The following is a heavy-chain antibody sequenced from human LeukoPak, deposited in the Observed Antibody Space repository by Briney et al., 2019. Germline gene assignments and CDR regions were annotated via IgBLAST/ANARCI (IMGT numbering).Heavy chain of an antibody. CDR1: GYIFDDYA. CDR3: AKASWNDQHPGGYYFDY. J-gene: IGHJ4*02. CDR2: IRWNSGSI. V-gene: IGHV3-9*03. Sequence: GRSLRLSCAAPGYIFDDYAMPWVRHAPGKGLERVSGIRWNSGSIVYADSVKGRFTISRNNAKNSLYLQMNSLRAEDMALYYCAKASWNDQHPGGYYFDYWGQGTLVTVSS. D-gene: IGHD1-1*01.